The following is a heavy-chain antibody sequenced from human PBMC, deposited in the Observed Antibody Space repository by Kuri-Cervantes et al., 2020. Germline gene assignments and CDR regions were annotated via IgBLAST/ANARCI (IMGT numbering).Heavy chain of an antibody. CDR3: ARGRSGSYGNYGMDV. J-gene: IGHJ6*02. CDR2: IYHSGST. Sequence: LRLSCAVSGGSISSGGYSWSWIRQPPGKGLEWIGYIYHSGSTYYNPSLKSRVTISVDTSKNQFSLKLSSVTAADTAVYYCARGRSGSYGNYGMDVWGQGTTVTVSS. CDR1: GGSISSGGYS. D-gene: IGHD3-10*01. V-gene: IGHV4-30-2*01.